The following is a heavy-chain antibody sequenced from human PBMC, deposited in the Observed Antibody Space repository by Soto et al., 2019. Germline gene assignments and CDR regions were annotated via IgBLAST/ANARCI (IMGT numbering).Heavy chain of an antibody. J-gene: IGHJ5*02. V-gene: IGHV5-10-1*01. CDR1: GYSFTSYW. D-gene: IGHD2-21*01. CDR2: IDPSDSYT. CDR3: GRQAEVQALFTTRLFEP. Sequence: GESLKISCKGSGYSFTSYWISWVRQMPGKGLEWMGRIDPSDSYTNYSPSFQGHVTISADKSISTAYLQWSSLKASDTAMYYCGRQAEVQALFTTRLFEPWGPGTLVTVSS.